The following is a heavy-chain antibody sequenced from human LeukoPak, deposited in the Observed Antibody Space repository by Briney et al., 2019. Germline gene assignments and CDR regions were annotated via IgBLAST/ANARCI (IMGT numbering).Heavy chain of an antibody. CDR1: GYIFCLYC. Sequence: GGSQRLSCGPLGYIFCLYCEHWVRQAPGKGLVWVSRINSDGSSTSYADSVKGRFTISRDNAKSTLYLQMNRLRAEDTAVYHCAIAKGPARVNGWGQGTTVTVSS. CDR2: INSDGSST. V-gene: IGHV3-74*01. CDR3: AIAKGPARVNG. J-gene: IGHJ6*02.